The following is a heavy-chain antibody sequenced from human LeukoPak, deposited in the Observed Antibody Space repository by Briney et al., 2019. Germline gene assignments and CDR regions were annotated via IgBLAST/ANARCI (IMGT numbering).Heavy chain of an antibody. J-gene: IGHJ3*02. Sequence: GGSLRLSCAASGFTFSSYAMSWVRQAPGKGLEWVSAISGSGGSTYYADSVKGRFTISRDNSKNTLYLQMNSLRAEDTAVYYCAKSPSGFPVRLAFDIWRQGPMVTVPS. CDR3: AKSPSGFPVRLAFDI. D-gene: IGHD6-19*01. CDR2: ISGSGGST. V-gene: IGHV3-23*01. CDR1: GFTFSSYA.